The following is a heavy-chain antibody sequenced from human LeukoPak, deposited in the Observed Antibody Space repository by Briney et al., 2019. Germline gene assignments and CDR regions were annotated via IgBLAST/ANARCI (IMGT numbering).Heavy chain of an antibody. J-gene: IGHJ6*03. D-gene: IGHD4-17*01. V-gene: IGHV1-8*03. CDR2: INPNSGNT. Sequence: ASVKVSCKASGYTFTSYDINWVRQATGQGLEWMGWINPNSGNTGYAQKFQGRVTITRNTSISTAYMELSSLRSEDTAVYYCARVRNYYYYMDVWGKGTTVTVSS. CDR1: GYTFTSYD. CDR3: ARVRNYYYYMDV.